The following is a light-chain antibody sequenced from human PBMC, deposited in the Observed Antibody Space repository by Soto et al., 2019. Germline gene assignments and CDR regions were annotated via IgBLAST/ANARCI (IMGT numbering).Light chain of an antibody. J-gene: IGKJ1*01. V-gene: IGKV1-39*01. Sequence: DIQMTQSPSSLSASVGDIGTITCRASQGISTYLNWYQQKPGKAPKLLISAASSLQSGVPSRFSGSGSETDFTLTISSLQPEDFATYSCQQSYSTTWTFGQGTKVDIK. CDR3: QQSYSTTWT. CDR2: AAS. CDR1: QGISTY.